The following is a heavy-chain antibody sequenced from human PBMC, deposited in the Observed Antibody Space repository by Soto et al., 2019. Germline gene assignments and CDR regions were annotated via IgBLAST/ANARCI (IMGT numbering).Heavy chain of an antibody. CDR3: AREGGSLNWFDP. Sequence: EVQLVESGGGLVQPGGSLRLSCAASGFTFSSYSMNWVRQAPGKGLEWVSYISSSSSTIYYADSVKGRFTISRDNAKNSRYLQMNSLRDEDTAVYYCAREGGSLNWFDPWGQGTMVTVSS. V-gene: IGHV3-48*02. D-gene: IGHD1-26*01. CDR2: ISSSSSTI. J-gene: IGHJ5*02. CDR1: GFTFSSYS.